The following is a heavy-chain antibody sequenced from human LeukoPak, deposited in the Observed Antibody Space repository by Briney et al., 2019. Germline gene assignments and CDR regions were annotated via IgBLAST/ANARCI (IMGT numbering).Heavy chain of an antibody. Sequence: ASVKVSCKASGYTFTSYDINWVRQATGQGLEWMGWRNPNSGNTGYAQKFQGRVTMTRNTPISTAYMELSSLRSEDTAVYYCAIPRYHYNSSGYYPFDYWGQGSLVTVSS. CDR2: RNPNSGNT. D-gene: IGHD3-22*01. V-gene: IGHV1-8*01. CDR3: AIPRYHYNSSGYYPFDY. J-gene: IGHJ4*02. CDR1: GYTFTSYD.